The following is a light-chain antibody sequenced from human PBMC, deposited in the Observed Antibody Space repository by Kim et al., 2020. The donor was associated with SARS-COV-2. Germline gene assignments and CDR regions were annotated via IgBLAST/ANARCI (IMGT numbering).Light chain of an antibody. J-gene: IGLJ2*01. V-gene: IGLV3-21*03. Sequence: GKTARITCGGNNIENKSVRWCLQRPGQAPVLVVYDDSDRPSGIPERFSGSNSGNTATLTISRVEAEDEGDYYCQVWDNNSNHPGVVFGGGTQLTVL. CDR1: NIENKS. CDR3: QVWDNNSNHPGVV. CDR2: DDS.